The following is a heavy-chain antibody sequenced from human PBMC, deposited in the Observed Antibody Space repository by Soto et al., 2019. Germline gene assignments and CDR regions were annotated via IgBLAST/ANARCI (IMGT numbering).Heavy chain of an antibody. Sequence: ASVKVSCKVSGYTLTELSMHWVRQAPGKGLEWMGGFDPEDGETIYAQKFQGRVTMTEDTSTDTAYMELGSLRSEDTAVYYCATKLRYFDWLRFNYFDYWGQGTLVTVSS. CDR2: FDPEDGET. CDR1: GYTLTELS. D-gene: IGHD3-9*01. CDR3: ATKLRYFDWLRFNYFDY. J-gene: IGHJ4*02. V-gene: IGHV1-24*01.